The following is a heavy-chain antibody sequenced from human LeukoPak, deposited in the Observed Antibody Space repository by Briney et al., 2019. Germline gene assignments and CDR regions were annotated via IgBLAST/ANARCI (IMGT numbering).Heavy chain of an antibody. Sequence: SETLSLTCTVSGGSISSYYWSWLRQPPGRGLEWLGYIYYSGSTNYNPSLKSRVTISVDTSKNQFSLKLSSVTAADTAVYYCARGSGYYYFWGQGTLVTVSS. V-gene: IGHV4-59*01. CDR3: ARGSGYYYF. J-gene: IGHJ4*02. CDR2: IYYSGST. CDR1: GGSISSYY. D-gene: IGHD3-22*01.